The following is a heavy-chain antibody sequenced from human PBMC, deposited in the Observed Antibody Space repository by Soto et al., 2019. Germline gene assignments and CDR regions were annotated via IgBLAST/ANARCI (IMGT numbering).Heavy chain of an antibody. CDR3: ARDSRKKIETQFVARGDTP. CDR2: ISAYNGNT. J-gene: IGHJ5*02. Sequence: QVQLVQSGAEVKKPGASVKVSCKASGYTFTSYGISWVRQAPGQGLEWMGWISAYNGNTNYAQKLQGRVTMTTDTXXSXAXXELRSLRSDDTAVYYCARDSRKKIETQFVARGDTPWGQGTLVTVSS. D-gene: IGHD3-10*01. CDR1: GYTFTSYG. V-gene: IGHV1-18*01.